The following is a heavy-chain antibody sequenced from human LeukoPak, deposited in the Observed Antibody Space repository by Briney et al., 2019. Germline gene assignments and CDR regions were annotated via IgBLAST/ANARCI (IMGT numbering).Heavy chain of an antibody. Sequence: ASVKVSCKASGYTFTSYDINWVRQATGQGLEWMGWISAYNGNTNYAQKLQGRVTMTTDTSTSTAYMELRSLRSDDTAVYYCARDHGGPDIVVVTAYYYFDYWGQGTLVTVSS. CDR1: GYTFTSYD. V-gene: IGHV1-18*01. CDR3: ARDHGGPDIVVVTAYYYFDY. D-gene: IGHD2-21*02. J-gene: IGHJ4*02. CDR2: ISAYNGNT.